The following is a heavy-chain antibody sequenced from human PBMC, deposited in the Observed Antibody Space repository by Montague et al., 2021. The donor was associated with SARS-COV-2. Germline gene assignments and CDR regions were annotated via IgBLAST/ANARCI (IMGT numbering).Heavy chain of an antibody. CDR2: SIIVGAP. V-gene: IGHV4-4*02. Sequence: SETLSLTCVVSGGSISSGNWWSWVRQPPGKVLEWIGESIIVGAPATKYNPSLKSRVTISADKSKNQFSLRVTSVTAADTAVYYCARRTWGDSGVFDIWSRGTKVIVSS. J-gene: IGHJ3*02. CDR1: GGSISSGNW. D-gene: IGHD2-21*02. CDR3: ARRTWGDSGVFDI.